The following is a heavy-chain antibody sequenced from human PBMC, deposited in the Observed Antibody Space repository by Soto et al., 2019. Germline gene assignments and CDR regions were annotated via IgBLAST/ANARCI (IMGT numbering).Heavy chain of an antibody. CDR3: ARIWYCGGDCYSDAFDI. V-gene: IGHV1-18*01. CDR2: ISTYNGNT. CDR1: GYTFTNYG. D-gene: IGHD2-21*02. Sequence: QVRLVQSGAEVKKPGASVKVSCKASGYTFTNYGISWVRQAPGQGLEWMGWISTYNGNTKYAQKVQDRVTMTTDTATITAYMELRSLRSDDTAVYDCARIWYCGGDCYSDAFDIWGQGTMVIVSS. J-gene: IGHJ3*02.